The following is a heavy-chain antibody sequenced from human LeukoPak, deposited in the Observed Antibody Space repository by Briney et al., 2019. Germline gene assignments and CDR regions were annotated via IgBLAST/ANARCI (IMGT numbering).Heavy chain of an antibody. CDR2: MYASGST. J-gene: IGHJ3*02. V-gene: IGHV4-4*07. CDR3: ARALVPYYDILTGYYKHPIDAFDI. Sequence: SETLSLTCTVSGGSISSYYWTWIRQPAGKGLEWIGRMYASGSTNYNPSLKSRVTMSVDTPKNQFSLKLRSVTAADTAMYYCARALVPYYDILTGYYKHPIDAFDIWGQGTMVTVSS. D-gene: IGHD3-9*01. CDR1: GGSISSYY.